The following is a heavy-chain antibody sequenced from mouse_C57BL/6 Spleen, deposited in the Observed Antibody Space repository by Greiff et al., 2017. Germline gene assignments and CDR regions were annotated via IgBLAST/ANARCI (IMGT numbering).Heavy chain of an antibody. CDR3: ASLGEGDY. Sequence: VHVKQSGPELVKPGASVKLSCKASGYSFTDYTMNWVKQSNGKSLEWIGVINHNYGTTSYNQKLKGKVTFTVDQSPSNAYMQPDILTSEDSAVYYCASLGEGDYWGQGTSVTVSS. J-gene: IGHJ4*01. CDR1: GYSFTDYT. CDR2: INHNYGTT. V-gene: IGHV1-39*01. D-gene: IGHD4-1*01.